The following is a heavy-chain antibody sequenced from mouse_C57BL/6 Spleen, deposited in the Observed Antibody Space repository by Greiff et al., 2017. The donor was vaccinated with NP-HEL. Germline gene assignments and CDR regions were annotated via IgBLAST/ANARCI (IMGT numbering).Heavy chain of an antibody. J-gene: IGHJ4*01. CDR2: ISYDGSN. D-gene: IGHD1-1*01. CDR1: GYSITSGYY. Sequence: EVQLQQSGPGLVKPSQSLSLTCSVTGYSITSGYYWNWIRQFPGNKLEWMGYISYDGSNNYNPSLKKRNSITRDTSKNQFFLKLNSVTTEDTATYYCGREVLRRNSYYYAMDYWGQGTSVTVSS. V-gene: IGHV3-6*01. CDR3: GREVLRRNSYYYAMDY.